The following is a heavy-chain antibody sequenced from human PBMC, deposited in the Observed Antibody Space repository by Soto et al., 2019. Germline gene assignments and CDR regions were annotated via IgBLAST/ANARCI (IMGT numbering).Heavy chain of an antibody. CDR3: ARAATAMPWGYYYYGMDV. D-gene: IGHD5-18*01. Sequence: SGPTLVNPTQTLTLTCTFSGFSLSTSGVGVGWIRQPPGKALEWLALIYWDDDKRYSPSLKSRLTITKDTSKNQVVLTMTNMDPVDTATYYCARAATAMPWGYYYYGMDVWGQGTTVTVSS. CDR1: GFSLSTSGVG. J-gene: IGHJ6*02. CDR2: IYWDDDK. V-gene: IGHV2-5*02.